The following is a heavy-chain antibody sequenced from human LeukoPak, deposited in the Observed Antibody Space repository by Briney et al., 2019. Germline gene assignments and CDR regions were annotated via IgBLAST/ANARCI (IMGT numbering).Heavy chain of an antibody. V-gene: IGHV4-34*01. D-gene: IGHD3-9*01. CDR1: GGSFSGYD. J-gene: IGHJ4*02. CDR2: INHSGST. Sequence: SETLSLTCAVYGGSFSGYDWSWIRQPPGKGLEWIGEINHSGSTNYNPSLKSRVTISVDTSKNQFSLKLSSVTAADTAVYYCARGQYFEWLHRSQYYFDHWGQGTLVTVSS. CDR3: ARGQYFEWLHRSQYYFDH.